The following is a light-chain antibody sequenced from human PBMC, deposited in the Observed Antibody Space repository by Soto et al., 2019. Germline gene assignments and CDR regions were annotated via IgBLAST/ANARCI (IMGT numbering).Light chain of an antibody. CDR3: QQRSNWPLT. CDR1: QSVSSY. CDR2: DTS. J-gene: IGKJ3*01. V-gene: IGKV3-11*01. Sequence: EIVLTQSPATLSLSPGERATLSCRASQSVSSYLAWYQQKPGQAPRLLIYDTSNRATDIPARFSGGGSGTDFTLTISSLEPEDFAVYYCQQRSNWPLTFGPGTKVDIK.